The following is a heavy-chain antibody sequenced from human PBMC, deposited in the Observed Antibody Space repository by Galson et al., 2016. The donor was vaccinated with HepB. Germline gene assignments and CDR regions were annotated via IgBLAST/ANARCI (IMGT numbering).Heavy chain of an antibody. J-gene: IGHJ4*02. V-gene: IGHV6-1*01. CDR1: GDSVSSGSAA. Sequence: CAISGDSVSSGSAAWNWIRQSPSRGLQWLGRTYYRSSWSYDYAASVRSRISIDPDTSKNQFSLQLNSVTPEDTAVYYCARDYWYGGNYNVDYWGKGTPVTVSS. D-gene: IGHD4-23*01. CDR2: TYYRSSWSY. CDR3: ARDYWYGGNYNVDY.